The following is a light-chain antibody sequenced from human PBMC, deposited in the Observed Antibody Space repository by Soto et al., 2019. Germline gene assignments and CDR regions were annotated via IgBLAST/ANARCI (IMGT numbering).Light chain of an antibody. V-gene: IGKV3-15*01. J-gene: IGKJ1*01. CDR1: HSVSSN. CDR2: GAS. Sequence: EIVLTQSPVTLSVSPGERVTLSCRAGHSVSSNLAWYQQKPGQAPRLLIYGASTRATGIPARFSGSGSGTEFTLTISSQQPEDFAVYYCQQYINWPRTFGQGTKVEIK. CDR3: QQYINWPRT.